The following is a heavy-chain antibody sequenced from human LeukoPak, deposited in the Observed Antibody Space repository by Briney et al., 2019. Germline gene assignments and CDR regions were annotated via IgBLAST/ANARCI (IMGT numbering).Heavy chain of an antibody. CDR2: IIPIFGTA. D-gene: IGHD2-2*01. CDR3: AAERYCSSTSCYVYYYYGMDV. CDR1: GGTFSSYA. J-gene: IGHJ6*04. Sequence: SVKVSCKASGGTFSSYAISWVRQVPGQGLEWMGGIIPIFGTANYAQKFQGRVTITADKSTSTAYMELSSLRSEDTAVYYCAAERYCSSTSCYVYYYYGMDVWGKGTTVTVSS. V-gene: IGHV1-69*06.